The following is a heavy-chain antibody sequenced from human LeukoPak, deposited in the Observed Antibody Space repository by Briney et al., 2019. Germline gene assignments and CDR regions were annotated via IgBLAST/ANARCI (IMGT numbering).Heavy chain of an antibody. Sequence: GGSLRLSCAASRFTFSSYSMNWVRQAPGKGLDWVSSISSSGSYIYYADSVKGRFTISRDNAKNSLYLQMNSLRAEDTAVYYCARNYGSGSYYYYYYYYYMDVWGKGTTVTVSS. CDR2: ISSSGSYI. D-gene: IGHD3-10*01. CDR1: RFTFSSYS. CDR3: ARNYGSGSYYYYYYYYYMDV. V-gene: IGHV3-21*01. J-gene: IGHJ6*03.